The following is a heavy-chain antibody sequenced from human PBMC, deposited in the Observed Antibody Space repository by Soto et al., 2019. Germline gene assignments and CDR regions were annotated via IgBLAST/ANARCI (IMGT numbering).Heavy chain of an antibody. J-gene: IGHJ4*02. CDR3: AISQDRGGRTTFIY. CDR1: DFTFGNDA. CDR2: ISGSGSIT. D-gene: IGHD3-16*01. V-gene: IGHV3-23*01. Sequence: PGGSLRLSCAASDFTFGNDAMTWGRQAPGKGLEWVSSISGSGSITYYAASVKGRFAISRDNSTNSLYLQLNTLRAEDTALYYCAISQDRGGRTTFIYWGQGTQVTVSS.